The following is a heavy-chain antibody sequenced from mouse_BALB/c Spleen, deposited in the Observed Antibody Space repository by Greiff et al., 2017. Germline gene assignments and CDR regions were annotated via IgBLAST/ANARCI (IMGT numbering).Heavy chain of an antibody. CDR2: ISSGGSYT. CDR3: ARERAGYDWYFDV. D-gene: IGHD2-14*01. CDR1: GFTFSSYG. J-gene: IGHJ1*01. Sequence: EVHLVESGGDLVKPGGSLKLSCAASGFTFSSYGMSWVRQTPDKRLEWVATISSGGSYTYYPDSVKGRFTISRDNAKNTLYLQMSSLKSEDTAMYYCARERAGYDWYFDVWGAGTTVTVSS. V-gene: IGHV5-6*01.